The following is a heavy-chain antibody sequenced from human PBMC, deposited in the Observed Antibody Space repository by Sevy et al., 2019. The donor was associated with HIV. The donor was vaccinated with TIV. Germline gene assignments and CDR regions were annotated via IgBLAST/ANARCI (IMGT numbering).Heavy chain of an antibody. CDR2: ISGSGGST. CDR1: GFTFSSYA. D-gene: IGHD3-10*01. Sequence: GGSLRLSCAASGFTFSSYAMSWVRQAPGKGLEWVSAISGSGGSTYYADSVKGRFTISRDNSKNTLYLQMNSLRAEDTAVYYCAKIYGSGSYRNKPPNSYSSGWTYYMDVWGKGTTVTVSS. J-gene: IGHJ6*03. CDR3: AKIYGSGSYRNKPPNSYSSGWTYYMDV. V-gene: IGHV3-23*01.